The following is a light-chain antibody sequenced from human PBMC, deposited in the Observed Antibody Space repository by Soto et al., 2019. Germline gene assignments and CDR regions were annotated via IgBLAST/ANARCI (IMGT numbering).Light chain of an antibody. CDR1: QSVSST. CDR3: QQYYNWPFP. CDR2: GAS. J-gene: IGKJ3*01. Sequence: EIVMTQSPATLSVSPGERATLSCRASQSVSSTLAWYPQKPGQAPSLIIYGASTRATGTPARFSGSGSGTEFTFTISSLQSEDFAVYYCQQYYNWPFPLGPGTKVDI. V-gene: IGKV3-15*01.